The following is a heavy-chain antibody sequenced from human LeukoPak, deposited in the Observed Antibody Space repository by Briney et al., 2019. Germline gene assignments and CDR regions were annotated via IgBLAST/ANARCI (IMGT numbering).Heavy chain of an antibody. CDR2: INPNSGDT. J-gene: IGHJ5*02. D-gene: IGHD1-14*01. CDR1: GYTFTGYY. Sequence: GASVEVSCKASGYTFTGYYMHWVRQAPGQGLEWMGRINPNSGDTNYAQKFQDRVTMTRDTSISTAYMELSRLRSDDTAVYYCARVSSPLQYNWFDPWGQGTLVTVSS. CDR3: ARVSSPLQYNWFDP. V-gene: IGHV1-2*06.